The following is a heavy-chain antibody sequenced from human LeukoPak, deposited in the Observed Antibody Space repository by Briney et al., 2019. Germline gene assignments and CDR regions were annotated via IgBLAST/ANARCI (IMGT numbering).Heavy chain of an antibody. J-gene: IGHJ5*02. V-gene: IGHV4-34*01. Sequence: SETLSLTCAVYGGSFSGYYWSWIRQPPGKGLEWIGEINHSGSTNYNPSLKSRVTISVDTSKNQFSLKLSSVTAADTAVYYCASSLSSTSCHHHWGQGTLVTVSS. CDR3: ASSLSSTSCHHH. CDR2: INHSGST. D-gene: IGHD2-2*01. CDR1: GGSFSGYY.